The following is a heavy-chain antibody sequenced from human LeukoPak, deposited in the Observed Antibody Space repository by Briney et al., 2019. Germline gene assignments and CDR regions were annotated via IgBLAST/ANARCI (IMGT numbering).Heavy chain of an antibody. V-gene: IGHV4-61*02. J-gene: IGHJ3*02. CDR3: ARVHSSAPTYYYDSSGYYGI. CDR2: IYTSGST. Sequence: SETLSLTCTVSGGSISSGSYYWSWIRQPAGKALEWIGRIYTSGSTNYNPSLKSRVTISVDTSKNQFSLKLSSVTAADTAVYYCARVHSSAPTYYYDSSGYYGIWGQGTMVTVSS. D-gene: IGHD3-22*01. CDR1: GGSISSGSYY.